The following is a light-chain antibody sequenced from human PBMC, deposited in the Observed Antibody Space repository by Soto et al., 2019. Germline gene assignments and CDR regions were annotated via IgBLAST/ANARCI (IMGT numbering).Light chain of an antibody. V-gene: IGKV1-39*01. Sequence: DLQMTQSPSSLSASVVDEVTITCRASQTIMTYLNWYQLKPGKPPRLLIYAASSLQSGVPSRFSGSGSGTDFTLTISSLQSDDFGTYYCQQYAAYSWTFGQGTKVDIK. CDR1: QTIMTY. J-gene: IGKJ1*01. CDR2: AAS. CDR3: QQYAAYSWT.